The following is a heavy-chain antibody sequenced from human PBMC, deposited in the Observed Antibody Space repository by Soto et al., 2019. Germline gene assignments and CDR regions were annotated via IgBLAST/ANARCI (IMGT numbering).Heavy chain of an antibody. V-gene: IGHV3-9*01. Sequence: EVQLVESGGGLVQPGRSLRLSCATSGFTFDDFAIHWVRQAPGKGLEWVSGISWTGGTIGYGDSVRGRFTISRDNARNSLYLQMNSLRVEDTALYYCTRSIGPSRYSSFDHFGQGTLVTVSS. CDR2: ISWTGGTI. D-gene: IGHD5-12*01. CDR3: TRSIGPSRYSSFDH. J-gene: IGHJ4*02. CDR1: GFTFDDFA.